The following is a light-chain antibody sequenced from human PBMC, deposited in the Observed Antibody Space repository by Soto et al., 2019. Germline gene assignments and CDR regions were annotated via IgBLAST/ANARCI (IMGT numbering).Light chain of an antibody. CDR1: QTINNH. CDR3: QESITAPLT. Sequence: DIQMTQSPSSLSASVGDRVTITCRASQTINNHLNWYQQKPGKAPKLLIYAASSLQSGVPSRFSGSGSGTDFTLTISSLQAEDSATYFCQESITAPLTFGGGTKVEVK. CDR2: AAS. V-gene: IGKV1-39*01. J-gene: IGKJ4*01.